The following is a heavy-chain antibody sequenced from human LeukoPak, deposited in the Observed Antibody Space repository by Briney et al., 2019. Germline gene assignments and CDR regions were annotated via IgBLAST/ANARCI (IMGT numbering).Heavy chain of an antibody. CDR1: GFTFSSYS. CDR2: ISSSSSTI. V-gene: IGHV3-48*01. J-gene: IGHJ4*02. D-gene: IGHD3-10*01. Sequence: PGGSLRLSCAASGFTFSSYSMNWVRQAPGKGLEWVSYISSSSSTIYYADSVKGRFTISRDNAKNSLYLQMNSLRAEDTAVYYCARPDYYGSGRGSDYWGQGTLVTVSS. CDR3: ARPDYYGSGRGSDY.